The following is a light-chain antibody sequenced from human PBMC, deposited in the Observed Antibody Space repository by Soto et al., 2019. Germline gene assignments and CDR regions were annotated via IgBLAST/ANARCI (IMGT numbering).Light chain of an antibody. CDR1: SSDVVGYNY. J-gene: IGLJ1*01. Sequence: QSALTQPASVSGSPGQSITISCTGTSSDVVGYNYVSWYQQHPGKAPKLMIYDVSNLPSGVSNRFSGSKSGNTASLTISGLQAEDEADYYCSSYTSSSTPLYVFGTGTKVTVL. CDR2: DVS. CDR3: SSYTSSSTPLYV. V-gene: IGLV2-14*01.